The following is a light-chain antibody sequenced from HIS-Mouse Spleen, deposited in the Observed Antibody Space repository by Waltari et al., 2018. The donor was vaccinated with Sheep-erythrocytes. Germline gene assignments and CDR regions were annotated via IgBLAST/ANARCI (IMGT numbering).Light chain of an antibody. V-gene: IGLV2-14*01. CDR2: EVS. Sequence: QSALTQPAPVSGSPGQSITISCPGTSSDVGGHNYVSCNQQHPGKAPKLMIYEVSHRPSGVSNRFSGSKSGNTASLTISGLQAEDEADYYCSSYTSSSTQVFGGGTKLTVL. CDR1: SSDVGGHNY. CDR3: SSYTSSSTQV. J-gene: IGLJ2*01.